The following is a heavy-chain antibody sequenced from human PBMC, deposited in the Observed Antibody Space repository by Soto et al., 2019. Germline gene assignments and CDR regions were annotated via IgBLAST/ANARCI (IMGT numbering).Heavy chain of an antibody. D-gene: IGHD2-21*02. J-gene: IGHJ6*02. V-gene: IGHV2-5*08. Sequence: SGPTLLNPTQTLTLTCTFSGFSLTTSGMSVSWFRQPPGKALEWLALIYWDDDKRYSPSLRSRLTITKDTSKNQVVLTMTNMDPVDTATYYCIQSRCGGDCLQSYASYYYYGMDVWGQGTTVTVSS. CDR2: IYWDDDK. CDR1: GFSLTTSGMS. CDR3: IQSRCGGDCLQSYASYYYYGMDV.